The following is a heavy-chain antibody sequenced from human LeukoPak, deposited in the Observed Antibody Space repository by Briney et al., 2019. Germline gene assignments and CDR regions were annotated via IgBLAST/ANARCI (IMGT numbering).Heavy chain of an antibody. CDR1: GFTFSSYG. CDR3: ARAASIAAAGTVNYYYGMDV. CDR2: IWYDGSNK. D-gene: IGHD6-13*01. V-gene: IGHV3-33*08. Sequence: GGSLTLSCAASGFTFSSYGMHWVRQAPAKGLEWLAVIWYDGSNKYYADSVKGRFTISRDNSKNTLYLQMNSLRAEDTAVYYCARAASIAAAGTVNYYYGMDVWGQGTTVTVSS. J-gene: IGHJ6*02.